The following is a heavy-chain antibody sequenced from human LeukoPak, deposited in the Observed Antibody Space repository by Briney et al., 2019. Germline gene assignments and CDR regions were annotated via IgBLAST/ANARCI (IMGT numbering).Heavy chain of an antibody. CDR3: ARDSNWGLDY. CDR1: GDSVSTNSVA. Sequence: SQTLSLTCAISGDSVSTNSVAWNWIRQSPSGGLEWLGKTRYRSKWYSDYAVSVKSRITINPDTSKNQFSLQLNSVTPEDTAVYYCARDSNWGLDYWGQGTLVTVSS. CDR2: TRYRSKWYS. D-gene: IGHD7-27*01. V-gene: IGHV6-1*01. J-gene: IGHJ4*02.